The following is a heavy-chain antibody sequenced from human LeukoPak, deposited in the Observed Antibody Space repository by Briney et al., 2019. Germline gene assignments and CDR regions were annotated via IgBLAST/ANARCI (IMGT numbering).Heavy chain of an antibody. CDR1: GYTFSSYG. D-gene: IGHD3-10*01. V-gene: IGHV3-30*18. J-gene: IGHJ4*02. Sequence: GGSLRLSCAASGYTFSSYGMHWVRQAPGKGLEWVAVISYDGSNKYYADSVKGRFTISRDDSKNTLYLQMNSLRAEDTAVYYCAKDALWFGEVYYFDYWGQGTLVTVSS. CDR2: ISYDGSNK. CDR3: AKDALWFGEVYYFDY.